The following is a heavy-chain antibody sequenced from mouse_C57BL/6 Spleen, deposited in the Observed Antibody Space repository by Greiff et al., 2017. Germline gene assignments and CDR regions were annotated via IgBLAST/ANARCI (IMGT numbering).Heavy chain of an antibody. CDR1: GYSFTGYF. CDR2: INPYNGDT. D-gene: IGHD2-4*01. V-gene: IGHV1-20*01. J-gene: IGHJ3*01. Sequence: EVKLQQSGPELVKPGDSVKISCKASGYSFTGYFMNWVMQSHGTSLEWIGRINPYNGDTFYNQKFKGKATLTVDKSSSTAHMELRSLTSEDSAVYYCARGYDYDGAYWGQGTLVTVSA. CDR3: ARGYDYDGAY.